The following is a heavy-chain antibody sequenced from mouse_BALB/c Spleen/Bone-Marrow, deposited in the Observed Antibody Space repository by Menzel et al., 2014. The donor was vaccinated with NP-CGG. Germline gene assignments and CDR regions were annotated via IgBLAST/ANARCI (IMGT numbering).Heavy chain of an antibody. Sequence: QVQLQQSGAELVKPGASVKLSCKASGYTFTSYWMHWVKQRPGQGLEWIGEINPSNGRTNYNEKFKSKATLTVDKSSSTAYMLLSSLTSEDSAVYYCARGYFAYWGQGTLVIVSA. CDR2: INPSNGRT. CDR1: GYTFTSYW. V-gene: IGHV1S81*02. J-gene: IGHJ3*01. CDR3: ARGYFAY. D-gene: IGHD2-14*01.